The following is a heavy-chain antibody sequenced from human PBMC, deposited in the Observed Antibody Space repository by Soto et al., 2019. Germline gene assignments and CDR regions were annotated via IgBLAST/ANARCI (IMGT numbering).Heavy chain of an antibody. CDR3: ARRVPAASYYYYYGMDG. D-gene: IGHD2-2*01. J-gene: IGHJ6*02. Sequence: ASVKVSCKASGGTFSSYAISWVRQAPGQGLEWMGGIIPIFGTANYAQKFQGRVTITADKPTSTAYMELSSLRSEDTAVYYCARRVPAASYYYYYGMDGWGQGTTVTVSS. CDR2: IIPIFGTA. V-gene: IGHV1-69*06. CDR1: GGTFSSYA.